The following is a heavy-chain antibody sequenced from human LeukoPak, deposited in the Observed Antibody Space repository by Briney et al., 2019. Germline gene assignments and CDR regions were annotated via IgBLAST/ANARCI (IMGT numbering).Heavy chain of an antibody. V-gene: IGHV3-30-3*01. CDR2: ISYDGSNK. D-gene: IGHD6-13*01. Sequence: GGSLRLSCAASGFTFSSYAMHWVRQAPGKGLEWVAVISYDGSNKYYADSVKGRLTISRDNSKNTLYLQMNSLRAEDTAVYYCARQPRQQLVWNWFDPWGQGTLVTVSS. J-gene: IGHJ5*02. CDR3: ARQPRQQLVWNWFDP. CDR1: GFTFSSYA.